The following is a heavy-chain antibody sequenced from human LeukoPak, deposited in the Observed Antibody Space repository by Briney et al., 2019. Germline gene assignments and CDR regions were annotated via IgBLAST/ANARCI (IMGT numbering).Heavy chain of an antibody. CDR2: IYSGGST. V-gene: IGHV3-66*02. Sequence: PGGSLRLSCAASGFTFSSYSMNWVRQAPGKGLEWVSVIYSGGSTYYADSVKGRFTISRDNSKSKLYLQMNSLRAEDTAVYYCARGDGNYDFWSGYYTGFDYWGQGTLVTVSS. CDR3: ARGDGNYDFWSGYYTGFDY. CDR1: GFTFSSYS. J-gene: IGHJ4*02. D-gene: IGHD3-3*01.